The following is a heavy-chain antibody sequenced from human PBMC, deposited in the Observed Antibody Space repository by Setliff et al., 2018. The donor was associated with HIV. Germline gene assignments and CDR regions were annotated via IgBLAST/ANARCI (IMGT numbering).Heavy chain of an antibody. CDR2: INPSGGST. CDR1: GYTFTSYY. D-gene: IGHD3-9*01. CDR3: AYSAVGVRPHYFDS. V-gene: IGHV1-46*04. Sequence: ASVKVSCKASGYTFTSYYMHWVRQAPGQGLEWMGIINPSGGSTSYADSVKGRFTISRDNAKNTLYLQMNSLRAEDTAVYYCAYSAVGVRPHYFDSWGQGTMVTVSS. J-gene: IGHJ4*02.